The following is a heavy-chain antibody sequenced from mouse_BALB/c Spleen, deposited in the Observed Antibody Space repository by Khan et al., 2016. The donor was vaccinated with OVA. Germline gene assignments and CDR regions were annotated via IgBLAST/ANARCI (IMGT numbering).Heavy chain of an antibody. V-gene: IGHV14-3*02. CDR1: GFNIKDTY. Sequence: VQLKESGAELVKPGASVKLSCTASGFNIKDTYMHWVKQRPEQGLEWIGRIDPANGNTKYDPKFQGKATITADTSSNTAYLQLSSLTSEDTAVYYGAYGSSYYYAMDYWGQGTSVTVSS. J-gene: IGHJ4*01. D-gene: IGHD1-1*01. CDR2: IDPANGNT. CDR3: AYGSSYYYAMDY.